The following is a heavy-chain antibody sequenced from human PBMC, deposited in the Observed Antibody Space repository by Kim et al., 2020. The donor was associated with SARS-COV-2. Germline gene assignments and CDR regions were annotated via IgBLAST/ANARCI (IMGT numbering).Heavy chain of an antibody. CDR1: GFTFRASP. D-gene: IGHD1-1*01. CDR3: TRIPGTTLAFWDAVDV. CDR2: IRSNGYSYAT. V-gene: IGHV3-73*01. Sequence: GGSLRLSCAASGFTFRASPIHWVRQAPGKGLEWVGSIRSNGYSYATSYAASVKGTITIYRDDSERTAYLQMHRPKTEATAVYYCTRIPGTTLAFWDAVDV. J-gene: IGHJ3*01.